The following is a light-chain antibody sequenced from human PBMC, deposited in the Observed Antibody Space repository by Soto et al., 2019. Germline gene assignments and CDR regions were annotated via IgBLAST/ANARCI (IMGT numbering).Light chain of an antibody. CDR1: QSIRSY. CDR3: QQSYSSPPIT. Sequence: DIQMTQSPSSLAASLGDRITITCRASQSIRSYLNWYQQKPGKAPKLLIYDASSLQGGVPSRFSGSGSGTHFTLTITSLQPEDFATYYCQQSYSSPPITFGQGTRLDIK. CDR2: DAS. J-gene: IGKJ5*01. V-gene: IGKV1-39*01.